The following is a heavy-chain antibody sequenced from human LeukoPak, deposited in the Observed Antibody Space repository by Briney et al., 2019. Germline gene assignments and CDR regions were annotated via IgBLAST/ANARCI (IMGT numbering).Heavy chain of an antibody. CDR2: ISGSGGST. V-gene: IGHV3-23*01. D-gene: IGHD2-8*01. J-gene: IGHJ4*02. CDR1: GFTFSSYA. Sequence: GGSLRLSCAASGFTFSSYAMSWVRQAPGKGLEWVSAISGSGGSTYYAGSVKGRFTISRDNSKNTLYLQMNSLRAEDTAVYYCAKLPGVGYCTNGVCSIDYWGQGTLVTVSS. CDR3: AKLPGVGYCTNGVCSIDY.